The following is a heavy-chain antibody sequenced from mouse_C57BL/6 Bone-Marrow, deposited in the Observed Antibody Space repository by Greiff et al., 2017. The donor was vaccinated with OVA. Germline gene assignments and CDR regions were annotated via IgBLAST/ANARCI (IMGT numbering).Heavy chain of an antibody. CDR1: YTFSRRLH. Sequence: QVHVKQSGPELARPWASVKISCQAFYTFSRRLHFAIRDTNYWMQRVKQRPGQGLEWIGAIYPGNGDTSYNQKFKGKATLTADKSSSTAYMQLSSLTSGDSAVYYCAYYCGSRHWYFDVWGTGTTVTVSS. J-gene: IGHJ1*03. D-gene: IGHD1-1*01. V-gene: IGHV1-87*01. CDR2: GQGLEWIG. CDR3: SGDSAVYYCAYYCGSRHWYFDV.